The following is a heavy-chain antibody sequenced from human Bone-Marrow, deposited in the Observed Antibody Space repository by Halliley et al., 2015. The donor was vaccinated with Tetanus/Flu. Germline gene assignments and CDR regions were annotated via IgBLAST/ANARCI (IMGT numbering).Heavy chain of an antibody. CDR2: INPSGGST. CDR3: ARDFNYGDYARFPDY. Sequence: QVQLVQSGAEVKKPGASVKVSCKASGYTFTSYYMHWVRQAPGQGLEWMGMINPSGGSTNYAQKFQGRVTMTRDTSTSTVSMELSSLRSEDTAVYYCARDFNYGDYARFPDYWGQGTPVTVSS. V-gene: IGHV1-46*01. J-gene: IGHJ4*02. D-gene: IGHD4-17*01. CDR1: GYTFTSYY.